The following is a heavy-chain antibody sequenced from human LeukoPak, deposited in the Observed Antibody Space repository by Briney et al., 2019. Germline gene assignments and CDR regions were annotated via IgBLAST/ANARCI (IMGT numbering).Heavy chain of an antibody. CDR2: ISSSGSSI. Sequence: VGSLRLSCAASGFTFSDYYMSWIRQAPGKGLEWVSYISSSGSSIYYADSVKGRFTISRDNARKSLYLQMNRLRAEDTAVYYCARDGYGVFRGGYFDDWGQGTLVTVSS. V-gene: IGHV3-11*04. J-gene: IGHJ4*02. CDR1: GFTFSDYY. CDR3: ARDGYGVFRGGYFDD. D-gene: IGHD4-17*01.